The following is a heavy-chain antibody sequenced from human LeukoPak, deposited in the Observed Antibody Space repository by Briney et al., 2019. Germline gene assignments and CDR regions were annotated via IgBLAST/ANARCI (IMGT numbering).Heavy chain of an antibody. J-gene: IGHJ4*02. CDR3: AREDGVLWFFDY. D-gene: IGHD2-21*01. CDR1: GGSISSSSYY. V-gene: IGHV4-39*07. CDR2: IYYSGST. Sequence: SETLSLTCTVSGGSISSSSYYWGWIRQPPGKGLEWIGSIYYSGSTNYNPSLKSRVTISVDTSKNQFSLKLSSVTAADTAVYYCAREDGVLWFFDYWGQGTLVTVSS.